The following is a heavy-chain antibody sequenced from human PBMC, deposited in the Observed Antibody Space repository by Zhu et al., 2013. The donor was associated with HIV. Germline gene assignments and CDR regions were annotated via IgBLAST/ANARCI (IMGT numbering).Heavy chain of an antibody. D-gene: IGHD1-26*01. CDR3: ARDTRGGSYYLDY. J-gene: IGHJ4*02. CDR2: ISAYSGNT. CDR1: GYIFTGYY. V-gene: IGHV1-18*04. Sequence: QVQLVQSGAEMKEPGASVRVSCKTSGYIFTGYYIHWVRQAPGQGLEWMGWISAYSGNTNYAQKLQGRVTMTTDTSTSTAYMELRSLRSDDTAVYYCARDTRGGSYYLDYWGQGTLVTVSS.